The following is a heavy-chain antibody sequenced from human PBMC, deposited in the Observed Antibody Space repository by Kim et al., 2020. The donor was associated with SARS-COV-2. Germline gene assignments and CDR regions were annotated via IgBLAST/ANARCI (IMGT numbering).Heavy chain of an antibody. D-gene: IGHD3-10*01. V-gene: IGHV3-30*04. CDR1: GFTFSSYA. J-gene: IGHJ4*01. CDR3: SREEAPYGSGSSYFDY. CDR2: ISYDGSNK. Sequence: GGSLRLSCAASGFTFSSYAMHWVRQAPGKGLEWVAVISYDGSNKYYADSVKGRFTISRDNSKNTLYLQMNSLRAEDTAVYYCSREEAPYGSGSSYFDY.